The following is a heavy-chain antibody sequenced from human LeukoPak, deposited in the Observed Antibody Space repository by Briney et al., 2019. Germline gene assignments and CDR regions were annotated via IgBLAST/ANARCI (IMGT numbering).Heavy chain of an antibody. Sequence: EASVKVSCKASGGTFSSYAISWVRQAPGQGLEWMGGIIPIFGTANYAQEFQGRVTITADESTSTAYMELSSLRSEDTAVYYCARDGYDYPSAFDIWGQGTMVTVSS. CDR2: IIPIFGTA. CDR3: ARDGYDYPSAFDI. V-gene: IGHV1-69*01. D-gene: IGHD3-22*01. CDR1: GGTFSSYA. J-gene: IGHJ3*02.